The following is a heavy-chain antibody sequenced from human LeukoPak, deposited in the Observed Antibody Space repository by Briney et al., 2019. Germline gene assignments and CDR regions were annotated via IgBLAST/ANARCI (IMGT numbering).Heavy chain of an antibody. V-gene: IGHV4-30-4*01. D-gene: IGHD4-23*01. CDR3: GKVGGNTNS. J-gene: IGHJ4*02. Sequence: SQTLSLTCTVSGASITSDIFYWSWIRQSPGKGLEWIGAIHNSRGTSYNPSLESRLTISVDPSENKFFLKMTSVTDADTATYYCGKVGGNTNSWGQGTLVTVSS. CDR2: IHNSRGT. CDR1: GASITSDIFY.